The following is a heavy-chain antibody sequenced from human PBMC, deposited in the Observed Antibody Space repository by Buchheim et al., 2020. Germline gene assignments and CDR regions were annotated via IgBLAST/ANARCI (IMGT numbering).Heavy chain of an antibody. D-gene: IGHD3-10*01. CDR3: ARSRSSRVVDY. Sequence: QVQLRESGPGLVKPSETLSLTCAVSGYSISSGFYWGWIRQPPGKGLDWIGSIYHSGSTYYNPSLKSRVLMSVDTSNNQFSPKLDSVAAADTAIYYCARSRSSRVVDYWGQGSL. J-gene: IGHJ4*02. CDR1: GYSISSGFY. CDR2: IYHSGST. V-gene: IGHV4-38-2*01.